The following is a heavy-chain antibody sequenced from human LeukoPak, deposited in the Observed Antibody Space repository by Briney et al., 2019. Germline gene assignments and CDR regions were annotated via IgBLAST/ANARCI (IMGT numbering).Heavy chain of an antibody. D-gene: IGHD1-26*01. CDR3: ARGIVGEQGGPGSYFDY. CDR1: GGTFSSYA. J-gene: IGHJ4*02. Sequence: SVKVSCKASGGTFSSYAISWVRQAPGQGLEWMGGIIPIFGTANYAQKFQGRVTITADESTSTAYMELSSLRSEDTAVYYCARGIVGEQGGPGSYFDYWGQGTLVTVSS. V-gene: IGHV1-69*13. CDR2: IIPIFGTA.